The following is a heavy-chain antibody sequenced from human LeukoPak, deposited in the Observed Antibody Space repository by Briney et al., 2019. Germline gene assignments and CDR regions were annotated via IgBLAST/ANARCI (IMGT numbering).Heavy chain of an antibody. V-gene: IGHV3-23*01. Sequence: GGSLRLSCAASGFTFSSYAMSWVRQAPGKGLEWVSAISGSGGSTYYADSVKGRFTISRDNSKNTLYLQMNSLRAEDTAVYYCARDGDGYRGNYFDYWGQGTLVTVSS. D-gene: IGHD5-24*01. CDR3: ARDGDGYRGNYFDY. CDR2: ISGSGGST. J-gene: IGHJ4*02. CDR1: GFTFSSYA.